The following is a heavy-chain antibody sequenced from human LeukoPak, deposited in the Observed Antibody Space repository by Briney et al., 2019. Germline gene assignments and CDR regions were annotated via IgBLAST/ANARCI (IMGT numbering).Heavy chain of an antibody. CDR2: IYYSGTT. CDR3: ARAVRYYYDSSGYYYFDC. CDR1: GGSISSGGYY. V-gene: IGHV4-31*03. Sequence: SRTLSLTCTVSGGSISSGGYYWSWIRQHPGKGLGWIGYIYYSGTTYYNPSLKSRVTISVDASNNQFSLKLSSVTAADTAVYYCARAVRYYYDSSGYYYFDCWGQGTLVTVSS. D-gene: IGHD3-22*01. J-gene: IGHJ4*02.